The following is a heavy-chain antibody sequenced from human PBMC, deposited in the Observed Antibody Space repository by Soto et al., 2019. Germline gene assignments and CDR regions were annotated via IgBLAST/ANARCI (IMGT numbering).Heavy chain of an antibody. Sequence: SETLSLTCTVSGDYISSSSYYWGWIRQPPGKGLEWIGSIYSSRSTYYKPYLKSRVTISVDTSKNQFPLKLSSVTAADTAVYYCARQPVAATGKYFFEKKGLDVWGQGTTVTVAS. D-gene: IGHD2-15*01. J-gene: IGHJ6*02. CDR3: ARQPVAATGKYFFEKKGLDV. CDR1: GDYISSSSYY. CDR2: IYSSRST. V-gene: IGHV4-39*01.